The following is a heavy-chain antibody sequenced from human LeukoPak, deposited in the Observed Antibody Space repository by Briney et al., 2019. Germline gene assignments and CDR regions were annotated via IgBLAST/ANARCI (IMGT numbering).Heavy chain of an antibody. CDR3: ALRVDYYYSYGLDV. CDR1: GYTFTSYD. V-gene: IGHV1-8*01. J-gene: IGHJ6*02. Sequence: GASVKVSCKASGYTFTSYDINWVRQATGQGLAWMGWMNPNSGNTGYAQKFQGRVTMTRNTSISTAYMELSTLRSEDTAVYYCALRVDYYYSYGLDVWGQGTTVTVSS. CDR2: MNPNSGNT.